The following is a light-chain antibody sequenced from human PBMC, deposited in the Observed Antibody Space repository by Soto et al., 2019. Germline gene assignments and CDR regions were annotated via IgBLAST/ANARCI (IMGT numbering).Light chain of an antibody. V-gene: IGLV4-69*01. J-gene: IGLJ2*01. Sequence: QAEVTQSPSASASLGASVKLTCTLSSGHSTYAIAWHQQQPEKGPRYLMKLNSDGSHKRGDGIPDRFSGSSSGAERYLTISSLHSEDEADYYCQTWGTGIQVFGGGTKLTVL. CDR3: QTWGTGIQV. CDR2: LNSDGSH. CDR1: SGHSTYA.